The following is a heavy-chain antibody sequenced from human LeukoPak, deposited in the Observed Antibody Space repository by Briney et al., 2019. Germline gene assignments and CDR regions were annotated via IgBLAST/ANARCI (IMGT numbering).Heavy chain of an antibody. CDR1: GFTFDDYA. CDR2: ISWNSGSI. V-gene: IGHV3-9*01. J-gene: IGHJ4*02. D-gene: IGHD6-19*01. CDR3: ACSKGLHTSGLVWPFDY. Sequence: GGSLRLSCAASGFTFDDYAMHWVRQAPGKGLEWVSGISWNSGSIGYADSVKGRFTISRDNAKNSLYLQMNSLRSDDTAVYYCACSKGLHTSGLVWPFDYWGQGTLVTVSS.